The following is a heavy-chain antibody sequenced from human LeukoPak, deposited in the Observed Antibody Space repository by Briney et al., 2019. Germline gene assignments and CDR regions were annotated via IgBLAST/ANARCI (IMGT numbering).Heavy chain of an antibody. CDR1: GYTFTDYY. D-gene: IGHD6-13*01. V-gene: IGHV1-2*04. CDR2: INPNSCGT. Sequence: ASENVSRKDSGYTFTDYYMHEVRQAPGRGVAWMGWINPNSCGTNYAQHLQGWGTMTRDTSISTAYMELSRLGSDDAAVYDCARDLGMAAAGVYYGMDVWGKGTTVTVSS. CDR3: ARDLGMAAAGVYYGMDV. J-gene: IGHJ6*04.